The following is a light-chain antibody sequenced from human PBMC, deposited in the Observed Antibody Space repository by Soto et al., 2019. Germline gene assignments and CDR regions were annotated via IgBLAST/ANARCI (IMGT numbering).Light chain of an antibody. CDR2: GAS. CDR1: QSVGSY. Sequence: EIVLTQSPATLSLSPGERATLSCRASQSVGSYLAWYQQKPGQAPRLLIYGASDRATGIPARFSGSGSGTDFTLTISSLQPEDFAIYYCQQSYSILLTFGGGTKVEIK. J-gene: IGKJ4*01. CDR3: QQSYSILLT. V-gene: IGKV3-11*01.